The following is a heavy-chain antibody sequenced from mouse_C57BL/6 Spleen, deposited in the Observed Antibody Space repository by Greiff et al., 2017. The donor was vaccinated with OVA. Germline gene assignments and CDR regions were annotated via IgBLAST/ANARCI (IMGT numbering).Heavy chain of an antibody. J-gene: IGHJ1*03. Sequence: VNLVESGPGLVAPSQSLSITCTVSGFSLTSYAISWVRQPPGKGLEWLGVIWTGGGTNYNSALKSRLSISKDNSKSQVFLKMNSLQTDDTARYYCASHYYGSSYWYFDVWGTGTTVTVSS. D-gene: IGHD1-1*01. CDR1: GFSLTSYA. CDR3: ASHYYGSSYWYFDV. CDR2: IWTGGGT. V-gene: IGHV2-9-1*01.